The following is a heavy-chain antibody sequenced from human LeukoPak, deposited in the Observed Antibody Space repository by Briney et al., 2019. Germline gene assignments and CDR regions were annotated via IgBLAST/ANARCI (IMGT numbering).Heavy chain of an antibody. J-gene: IGHJ4*02. V-gene: IGHV4-34*01. Sequence: SETLSLTCAVYGGSFSGYYWSWIRQPPGKGLEWIGSIYYSGSTYYNPSLKSRVTISVDTSKNQFSLKLSSVTAADTAVYYCARYSYSSGWLGDWGQGTLVTVSS. CDR2: IYYSGST. CDR3: ARYSYSSGWLGD. CDR1: GGSFSGYY. D-gene: IGHD6-19*01.